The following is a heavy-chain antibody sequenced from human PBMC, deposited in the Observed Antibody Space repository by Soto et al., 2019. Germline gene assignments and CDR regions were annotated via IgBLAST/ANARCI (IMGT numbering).Heavy chain of an antibody. CDR3: ARDVAAAAY. CDR2: INPLPTSGST. V-gene: IGHV1-46*01. Sequence: QVQLVQSGAEVKKPGASVKVSCKASGYIFTNYYIDWVRQAPGQGLEWMAIINPLPTSGSTNYAQQFRGRVTVTRDTSTSTVYMELSSLRSEATAIYYCARDVAAAAYWGQGTLVTVSS. J-gene: IGHJ4*02. CDR1: GYIFTNYY. D-gene: IGHD6-13*01.